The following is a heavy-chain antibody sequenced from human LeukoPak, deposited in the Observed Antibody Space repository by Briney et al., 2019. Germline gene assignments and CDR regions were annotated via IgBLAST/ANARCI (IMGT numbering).Heavy chain of an antibody. CDR3: ARDRQTMVRGVPAENNWFDP. J-gene: IGHJ5*02. D-gene: IGHD3-10*01. CDR2: ISSSGSTI. V-gene: IGHV3-11*04. CDR1: GFTFSDYY. Sequence: PGGSLRLSCAASGFTFSDYYMSWIRQAPGKGLEWVSYISSSGSTIYYADSVKGRFTISRDNAKNSLYLQMNSLRAEDTAVYYCARDRQTMVRGVPAENNWFDPWGQGTLVTVSS.